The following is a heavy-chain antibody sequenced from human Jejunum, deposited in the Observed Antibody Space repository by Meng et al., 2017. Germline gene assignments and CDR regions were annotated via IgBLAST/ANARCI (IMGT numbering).Heavy chain of an antibody. J-gene: IGHJ1*01. CDR2: IHYSGGT. V-gene: IGHV4-31*03. D-gene: IGHD4-23*01. Sequence: QVQLQESGPGLVKPAQTLSLTCTVSGGSMNSAGHYWSWIRQGPGKGLEWIGYIHYSGGTYYNPSLKSRVTISVDTSKNQFSLKLNSVSAADTAVYYCARATAGNSEYFQNWGQGTLVTVSS. CDR1: GGSMNSAGHY. CDR3: ARATAGNSEYFQN.